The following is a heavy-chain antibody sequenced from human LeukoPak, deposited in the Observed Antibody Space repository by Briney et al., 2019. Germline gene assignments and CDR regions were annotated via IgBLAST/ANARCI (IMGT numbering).Heavy chain of an antibody. V-gene: IGHV3-23*01. CDR3: ARVSGRIQVWPQPFGDGMDV. CDR2: TSGGGRST. D-gene: IGHD5-18*01. J-gene: IGHJ6*02. Sequence: GGSLRLSCAASRFTFSNYVMSWVRQAPGKGLECVSATSGGGRSTYYADSVKGRFTISREDSKNTLYLQMNSLRAEDTAIYYCARVSGRIQVWPQPFGDGMDVWGQGTTVTVSS. CDR1: RFTFSNYV.